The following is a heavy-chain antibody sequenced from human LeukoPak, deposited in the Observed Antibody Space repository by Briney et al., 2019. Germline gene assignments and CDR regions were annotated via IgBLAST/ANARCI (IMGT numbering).Heavy chain of an antibody. CDR2: ISAYNGNT. V-gene: IGHV1-18*01. D-gene: IGHD3-22*01. CDR1: GYIFTSYG. Sequence: ASVKVSCKASGYIFTSYGITWVRQAPGQGLEWMGWISAYNGNTNYAQKLQGRVTMTTDTSTSTAYMELRSLRSDDTAVYHCARAGGLLPYYYDSSGYPWDSPHFDYWGQGTLVTVSS. J-gene: IGHJ4*02. CDR3: ARAGGLLPYYYDSSGYPWDSPHFDY.